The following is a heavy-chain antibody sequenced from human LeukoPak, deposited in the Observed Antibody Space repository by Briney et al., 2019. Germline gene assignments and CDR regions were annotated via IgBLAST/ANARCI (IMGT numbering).Heavy chain of an antibody. CDR1: GFTFSSYW. Sequence: GGSLRLSCAASGFTFSSYWMSWVRQAPGKGLEWVANIKQDGSEKYYVDSVKGRFTISRDNAKNSLYLQTNSLRAEDTAVYYCASYPRYSSGWYKDYWGQGTLVTVSS. CDR2: IKQDGSEK. V-gene: IGHV3-7*01. D-gene: IGHD6-19*01. J-gene: IGHJ4*02. CDR3: ASYPRYSSGWYKDY.